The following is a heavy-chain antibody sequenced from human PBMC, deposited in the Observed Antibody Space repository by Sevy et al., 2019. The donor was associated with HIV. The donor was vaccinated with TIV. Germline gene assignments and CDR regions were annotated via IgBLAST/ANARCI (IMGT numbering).Heavy chain of an antibody. V-gene: IGHV3-72*01. Sequence: GGSLRLSCAASEFTFSDHYMQWVRQAPGKGLEWVGLIRNKANSYTTQYAASVKGRFTISRDDSKNSVSLQMNSLRSEDSAVYFCARFSYTSGWHPDYWGQGTLVTVSS. J-gene: IGHJ4*02. CDR1: EFTFSDHY. D-gene: IGHD6-19*01. CDR3: ARFSYTSGWHPDY. CDR2: IRNKANSYTT.